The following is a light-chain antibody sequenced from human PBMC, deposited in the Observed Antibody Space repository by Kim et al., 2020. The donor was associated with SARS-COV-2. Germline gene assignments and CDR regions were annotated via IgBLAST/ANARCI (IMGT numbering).Light chain of an antibody. J-gene: IGLJ3*02. V-gene: IGLV2-14*04. CDR3: SSYTSNSTVV. Sequence: GQSITISCTGTNSDVGGYNYVSWYQQHPDRAPKLMIYDVSKRPSGVSNRFSGSKSGNTASLTISGLQAEDEADYYCSSYTSNSTVVFGGGTQLTVL. CDR1: NSDVGGYNY. CDR2: DVS.